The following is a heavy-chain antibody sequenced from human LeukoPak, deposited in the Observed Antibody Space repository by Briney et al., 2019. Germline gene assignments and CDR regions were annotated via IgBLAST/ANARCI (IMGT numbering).Heavy chain of an antibody. J-gene: IGHJ4*02. CDR3: AKDMSYGERGFNYFDY. CDR1: GFTFDDYA. V-gene: IGHV3-9*01. D-gene: IGHD5-18*01. Sequence: GRSLRLSRAASGFTFDDYAMHWVRQAPGKGLEWVSGISRNSGSIGYADSVKGRFTVSRDNAKNSLYLQMNSLRAEDTALYYCAKDMSYGERGFNYFDYWGQGTPVTVSS. CDR2: ISRNSGSI.